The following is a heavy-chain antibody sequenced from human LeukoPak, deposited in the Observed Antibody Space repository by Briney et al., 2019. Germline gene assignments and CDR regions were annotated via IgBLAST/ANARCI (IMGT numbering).Heavy chain of an antibody. J-gene: IGHJ4*02. Sequence: PGGSLRLSCAASGFTFSSYGMHWVRQAPGKGLEWVAVIWDDGSNKYYADSVKGRFTISRDNTKNTLYLQMNSLRGEDTGVYYCARARDSSGWFLDDWGQGTLVTVSS. CDR3: ARARDSSGWFLDD. V-gene: IGHV3-33*01. CDR1: GFTFSSYG. CDR2: IWDDGSNK. D-gene: IGHD6-19*01.